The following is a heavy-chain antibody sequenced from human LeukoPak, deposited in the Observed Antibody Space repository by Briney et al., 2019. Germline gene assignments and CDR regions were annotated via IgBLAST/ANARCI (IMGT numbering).Heavy chain of an antibody. CDR3: ASGTIAAAGTFGY. J-gene: IGHJ4*02. Sequence: SETLSLTCTVSGGSISSSSYYWGWIRQPPGKGLEWIGSIYYSGSTYYNPSLKSRVTISVDTSKNQFSLKLSSVTAADTAVYYCASGTIAAAGTFGYWGQGTLVTVSS. V-gene: IGHV4-39*01. CDR2: IYYSGST. CDR1: GGSISSSSYY. D-gene: IGHD6-13*01.